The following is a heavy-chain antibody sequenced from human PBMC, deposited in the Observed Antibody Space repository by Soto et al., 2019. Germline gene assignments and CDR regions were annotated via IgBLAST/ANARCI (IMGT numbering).Heavy chain of an antibody. J-gene: IGHJ4*02. Sequence: EVELLASGGGLVQPGGSLRLSCAASGFSFSYFAMTWVRQAPGKGLEWVSVISGSGGNTYYADSVQGRFTISRDNSENTLYLQMNSLRAEDTALYYCAKHRGLLDSPVDYWGQGTLVTVSS. V-gene: IGHV3-23*01. D-gene: IGHD2-21*02. CDR3: AKHRGLLDSPVDY. CDR2: ISGSGGNT. CDR1: GFSFSYFA.